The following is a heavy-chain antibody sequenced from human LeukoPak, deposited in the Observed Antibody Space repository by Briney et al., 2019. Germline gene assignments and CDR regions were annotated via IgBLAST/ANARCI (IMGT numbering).Heavy chain of an antibody. D-gene: IGHD6-19*01. V-gene: IGHV3-23*01. Sequence: GGSLRLSCAAPGFTFSSYAMSWVRQAPGKGLEWVSAISGSGGSTYYADSVKGRFTISRDNSKNTLYLQMNSLRAEDTAVYYCAKLSSGRNDAFDIWGQGTMVTVSS. CDR2: ISGSGGST. CDR3: AKLSSGRNDAFDI. CDR1: GFTFSSYA. J-gene: IGHJ3*02.